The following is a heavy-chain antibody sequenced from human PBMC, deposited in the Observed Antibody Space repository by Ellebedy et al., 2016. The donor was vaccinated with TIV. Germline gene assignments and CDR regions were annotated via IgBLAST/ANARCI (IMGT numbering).Heavy chain of an antibody. Sequence: PGGSLRLSCTASGFTFSAYVVHWVRQAPGKGLEWVAVISNSGAIKLYPDSVKGRFTIYRDNSKNPLFLEMNSLRLDDTAVYYCARAPIGPEPDYFDVWGQGTLVTVSS. CDR3: ARAPIGPEPDYFDV. D-gene: IGHD1-14*01. CDR1: GFTFSAYV. V-gene: IGHV3-30-3*01. CDR2: ISNSGAIK. J-gene: IGHJ4*02.